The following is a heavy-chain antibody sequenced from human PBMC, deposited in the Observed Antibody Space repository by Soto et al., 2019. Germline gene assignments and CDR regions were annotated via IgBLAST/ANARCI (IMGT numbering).Heavy chain of an antibody. V-gene: IGHV1-2*02. D-gene: IGHD3-16*02. CDR3: ARGGYDYVWGSYRPPGGMDV. Sequence: SVKVSFKASGYTFTGYYMHWVREAPGQGLEWMGWINPNSGGTNYAQKFQGRVTMTRDTSISTAYMELSRLRSDDTAVYYCARGGYDYVWGSYRPPGGMDVWGQGTTVTVSS. J-gene: IGHJ6*02. CDR2: INPNSGGT. CDR1: GYTFTGYY.